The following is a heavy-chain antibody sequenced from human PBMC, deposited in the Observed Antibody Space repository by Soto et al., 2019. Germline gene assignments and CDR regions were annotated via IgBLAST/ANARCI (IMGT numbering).Heavy chain of an antibody. V-gene: IGHV3-53*02. CDR2: FYRGGST. CDR1: GFSVSDSS. D-gene: IGHD1-1*01. CDR3: ARGLGLNDLMNTHYYGMDV. Sequence: EVQLVETGGGLIQPGGSLRLSCEVSGFSVSDSSMSWVRQAPGKGLEWVSVFYRGGSTDYADSVKGRGTVSRDTFKNTPFFPVDSLAVEDTALYFRARGLGLNDLMNTHYYGMDVRGQGTTGTVS. J-gene: IGHJ6*02.